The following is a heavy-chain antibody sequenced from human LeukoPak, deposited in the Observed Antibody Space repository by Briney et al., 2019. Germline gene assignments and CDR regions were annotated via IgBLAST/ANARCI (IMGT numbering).Heavy chain of an antibody. CDR2: ISSSGSTI. V-gene: IGHV3-11*04. CDR3: ARDPEWELQGQGWFDP. D-gene: IGHD1-26*01. J-gene: IGHJ5*02. CDR1: GFTFSDYY. Sequence: GGSLRLSCAASGFTFSDYYMSWFRQAPGKGLEWVSYISSSGSTIYYADSVKGRFAISRDNAKNSLYLQMNSLRAEDTAVYYCARDPEWELQGQGWFDPWGQGTLVTVSS.